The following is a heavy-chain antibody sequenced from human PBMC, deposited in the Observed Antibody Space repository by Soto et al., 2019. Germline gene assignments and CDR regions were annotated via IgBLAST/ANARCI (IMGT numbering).Heavy chain of an antibody. V-gene: IGHV1-8*01. CDR3: ARGTFGGVLAPGGMDV. D-gene: IGHD3-16*01. CDR1: GYTFTSYG. CDR2: MNPNSGNT. J-gene: IGHJ6*02. Sequence: ASVKVSCKASGYTFTSYGINWVRQATGQGLEWMGWMNPNSGNTGYAQKFQGRVTMTRNTSISTAYMELSSLRSEDTAVYYCARGTFGGVLAPGGMDVWGQGTTVTVSS.